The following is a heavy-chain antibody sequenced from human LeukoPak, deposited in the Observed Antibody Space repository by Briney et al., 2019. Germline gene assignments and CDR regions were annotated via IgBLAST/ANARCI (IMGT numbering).Heavy chain of an antibody. CDR2: ISAYNGNT. CDR3: ARGEESYYYGMDV. D-gene: IGHD5-24*01. CDR1: GYTFTNYG. Sequence: ASVKVSCKATGYTFTNYGISWVRQAPGQGLEWMGWISAYNGNTNYAQKLQGRVTMTTDTSTSTAYMELRSMRSDDTAVYYCARGEESYYYGMDVWGQGTTVTVSS. J-gene: IGHJ6*02. V-gene: IGHV1-18*01.